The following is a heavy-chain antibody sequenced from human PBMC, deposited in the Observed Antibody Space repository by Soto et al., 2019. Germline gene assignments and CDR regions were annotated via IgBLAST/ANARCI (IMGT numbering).Heavy chain of an antibody. CDR1: GGSISSANYC. J-gene: IGHJ5*02. CDR2: IYQSGTS. V-gene: IGHV4-30-2*01. Sequence: SETLSLTCTVSGGSISSANYCWTWIRQPPGKGLEWIGYIYQSGTSYYNPSLNSRATISVDKSKNQFSLKLNSVTAADTAFYYCAGYFWRDYPSYIDPWGQGTLVTVSS. CDR3: AGYFWRDYPSYIDP. D-gene: IGHD3-3*01.